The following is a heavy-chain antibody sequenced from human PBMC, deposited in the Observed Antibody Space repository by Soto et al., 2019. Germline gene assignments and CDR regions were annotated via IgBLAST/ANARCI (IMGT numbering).Heavy chain of an antibody. CDR1: GGTFSSYA. D-gene: IGHD4-4*01. J-gene: IGHJ4*02. V-gene: IGHV1-69*06. CDR2: IIPIFGTA. Sequence: ASVKVSCKASGGTFSSYAISWVRQAPGQGLEWMGGIIPIFGTANYAQKFQGRVTITADKSTSTAYMELSSLRSEDTAVYYCARAGTAGYSNYGLYFDYWGQGTLVTVS. CDR3: ARAGTAGYSNYGLYFDY.